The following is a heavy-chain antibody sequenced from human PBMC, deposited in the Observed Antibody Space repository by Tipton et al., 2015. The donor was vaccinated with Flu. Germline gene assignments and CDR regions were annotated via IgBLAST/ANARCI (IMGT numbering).Heavy chain of an antibody. CDR3: IVAHDMDV. CDR1: GGSISRSN. D-gene: IGHD2-15*01. V-gene: IGHV3-30*03. J-gene: IGHJ6*02. CDR2: ISYDGSGK. Sequence: LSLTCAVSGGSISRSNWWSWVRQAPGKGLDWVSVISYDGSGKYYGDSVKGRFTISRDNSKNTVYLLMNSLKTEDTAVYYCIVAHDMDVWGQGTAVTVSS.